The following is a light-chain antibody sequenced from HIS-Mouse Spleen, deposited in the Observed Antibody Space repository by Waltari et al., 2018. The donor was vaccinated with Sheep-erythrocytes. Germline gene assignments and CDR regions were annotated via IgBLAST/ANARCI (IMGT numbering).Light chain of an antibody. Sequence: QSALTQPASVSGPPGQSITISCTGTSSDVGSYNLVSWYQQHPSKAPKLMIYEGSKRPSGVSNRFSGSKSGNTASLTISGLQAEDEADYYCCSYAGSSTWVFGGGTKLTVL. CDR1: SSDVGSYNL. CDR2: EGS. CDR3: CSYAGSSTWV. J-gene: IGLJ3*02. V-gene: IGLV2-23*01.